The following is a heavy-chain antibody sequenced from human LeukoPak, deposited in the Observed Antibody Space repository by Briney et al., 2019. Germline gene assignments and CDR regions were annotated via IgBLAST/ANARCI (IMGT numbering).Heavy chain of an antibody. D-gene: IGHD4-17*01. Sequence: GGSLRLSCAASGFTFSNYEMNWVRQAPGKGLQWVSSISSSSSYISYADSVKGRFTISRDNAKNSLYLQMNSLRAEDTAVYYCARRRTTVTTSLDYWGQGTLVTVSS. J-gene: IGHJ4*02. V-gene: IGHV3-21*01. CDR3: ARRRTTVTTSLDY. CDR1: GFTFSNYE. CDR2: ISSSSSYI.